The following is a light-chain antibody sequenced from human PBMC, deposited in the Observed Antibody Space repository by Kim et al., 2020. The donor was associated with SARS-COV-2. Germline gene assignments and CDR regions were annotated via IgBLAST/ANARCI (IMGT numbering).Light chain of an antibody. Sequence: SPGEQATLSCRASQSISYNYLAWYQQNPGQAPRLLIHATSARAPGIPDRFSGSGSGTDFTLTISRLEPDDFVLYYCQYYGGSPLYTFGQGTKLEI. CDR2: ATS. CDR1: QSISYNY. V-gene: IGKV3-20*01. CDR3: QYYGGSPLYT. J-gene: IGKJ2*01.